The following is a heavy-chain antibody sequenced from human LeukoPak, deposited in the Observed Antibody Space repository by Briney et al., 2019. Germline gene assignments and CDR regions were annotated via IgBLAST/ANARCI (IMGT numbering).Heavy chain of an antibody. CDR2: ISYDGSNK. J-gene: IGHJ4*02. CDR3: AKPEGSYYDSSGYDY. Sequence: GGSLRLSCAASGFTFSSYGMHWVRQAPGKGLEWVAVISYDGSNKYYADSVKGRFTISRDNSKNTLYLQMNSLRAEDTAVYYCAKPEGSYYDSSGYDYWGQGTLVTVSS. CDR1: GFTFSSYG. D-gene: IGHD3-22*01. V-gene: IGHV3-30*18.